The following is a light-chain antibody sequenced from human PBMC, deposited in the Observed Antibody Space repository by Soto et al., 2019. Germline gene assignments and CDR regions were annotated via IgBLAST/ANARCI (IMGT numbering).Light chain of an antibody. Sequence: EIVLTQSPGTLSLSPGERATLSCRASQSVSSNYLAWYQQKPGQAPRLLIYGASSRATSIPDRFSGSGSGTDFTLTISRLEPEDFAVYYCQQYGSSPTWTFGQGTEVEIK. CDR3: QQYGSSPTWT. V-gene: IGKV3-20*01. CDR2: GAS. J-gene: IGKJ1*01. CDR1: QSVSSNY.